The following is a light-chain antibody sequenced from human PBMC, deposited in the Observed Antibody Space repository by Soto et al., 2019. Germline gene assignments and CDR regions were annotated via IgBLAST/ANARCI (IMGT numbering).Light chain of an antibody. CDR2: GAS. CDR1: QSVSSN. Sequence: EIVMTQSPSTLSVSPGERATLSCRASQSVSSNLAWYQQKPGKAPRLLIYGASTRDTGIPARFSGSGSGTEFTLTISSLQAEDFAVYYCQQYNNWPPVTFGQGTKLEIK. J-gene: IGKJ2*01. V-gene: IGKV3-15*01. CDR3: QQYNNWPPVT.